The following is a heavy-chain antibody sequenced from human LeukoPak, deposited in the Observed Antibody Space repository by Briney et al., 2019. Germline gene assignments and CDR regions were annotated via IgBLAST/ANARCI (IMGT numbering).Heavy chain of an antibody. V-gene: IGHV1-2*02. CDR3: ARDPSSVTLYFFDY. Sequence: ASVTLSYKASVYTFSVNYIHWLRQAPGQGREGVGWIDANNGDTKSAQKFQGRVTMSRDTSISTAYMDLSSLSPDDAAVYYCARDPSSVTLYFFDYWGQGTLVTVSS. CDR2: IDANNGDT. CDR1: VYTFSVNY. D-gene: IGHD4-11*01. J-gene: IGHJ4*02.